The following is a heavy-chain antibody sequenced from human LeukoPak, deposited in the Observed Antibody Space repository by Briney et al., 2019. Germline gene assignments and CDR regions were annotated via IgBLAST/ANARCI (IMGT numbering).Heavy chain of an antibody. D-gene: IGHD5-18*01. Sequence: SSVKLSCKASGGTFSVYAISWVRHAPGQGLEWMGRIIPILGIANYAQKFQGRVTITADKSTSTAYMELSSLRSEDTAVYYCARADTAMVIDYWGQGTLVTVSS. CDR1: GGTFSVYA. CDR3: ARADTAMVIDY. J-gene: IGHJ4*02. CDR2: IIPILGIA. V-gene: IGHV1-69*04.